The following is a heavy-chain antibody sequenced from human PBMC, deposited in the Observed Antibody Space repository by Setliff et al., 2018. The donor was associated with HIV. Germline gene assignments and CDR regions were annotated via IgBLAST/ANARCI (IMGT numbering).Heavy chain of an antibody. CDR2: INPRSGST. Sequence: ASVKVSCKASGYTFTDNYLHWVRQAPGQGLEWMGFINPRSGSTTYSQKFQGRVTMTMDTSTNTVYMDLSSLGSDDTAVYYCAGRSPGGGYYMDVWGKGTTVTVSS. D-gene: IGHD3-16*01. CDR1: GYTFTDNY. J-gene: IGHJ6*03. CDR3: AGRSPGGGYYMDV. V-gene: IGHV1-46*01.